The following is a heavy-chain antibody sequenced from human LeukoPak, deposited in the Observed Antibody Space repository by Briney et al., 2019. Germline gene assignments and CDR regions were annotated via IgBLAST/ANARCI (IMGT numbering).Heavy chain of an antibody. J-gene: IGHJ4*02. Sequence: GGSLRLSCAASGFTFSSYAMSWVRQPPGKGLEWVSAITGSSGSTYYADSVKGRFTISRDNSKNTLYLLMNSLRTEDTAVYYCAKGLATYCSGDCPGFDYWGQGTLVTVSS. D-gene: IGHD2-21*02. V-gene: IGHV3-23*01. CDR3: AKGLATYCSGDCPGFDY. CDR2: ITGSSGST. CDR1: GFTFSSYA.